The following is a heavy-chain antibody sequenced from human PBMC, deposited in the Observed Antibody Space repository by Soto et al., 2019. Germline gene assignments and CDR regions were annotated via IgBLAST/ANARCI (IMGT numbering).Heavy chain of an antibody. CDR1: GGSISSGGYS. CDR2: IYHSGST. Sequence: QLQLQESGSGLVKPSQTLSLTCAVSGGSISSGGYSWSWIRQPPGKGLEWIGYIYHSGSTYYNPSLKGRVTRSVDRSKNQFPLKLSSVTAADTAVYYCAAGGGLPRYYWGQGTLVTVSS. V-gene: IGHV4-30-2*01. CDR3: AAGGGLPRYY. J-gene: IGHJ4*02. D-gene: IGHD5-12*01.